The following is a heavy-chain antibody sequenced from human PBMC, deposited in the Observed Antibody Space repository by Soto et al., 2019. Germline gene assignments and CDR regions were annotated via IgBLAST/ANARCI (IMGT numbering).Heavy chain of an antibody. J-gene: IGHJ4*02. CDR2: ISYSGST. V-gene: IGHV4-59*01. CDR3: AIVAVVTAPIFDY. D-gene: IGHD2-21*02. CDR1: GGTISSYY. Sequence: SETLSLTCTVSGGTISSYYWSWIRQTPRKGLEWIGYISYSGSTNYNPSLKSRVTISVDTSKKQFSLNLTSVTASDTAVYYCAIVAVVTAPIFDYWGQGTLVTVS.